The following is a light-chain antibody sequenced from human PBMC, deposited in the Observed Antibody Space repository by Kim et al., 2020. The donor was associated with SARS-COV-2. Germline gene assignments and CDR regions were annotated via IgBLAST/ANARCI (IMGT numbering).Light chain of an antibody. V-gene: IGLV1-44*01. J-gene: IGLJ3*02. CDR2: SNN. Sequence: QSVLTQPPSASGTPGQRVTISCSGSSSNIGSNTVNWYQHFPGTAPKLLIYSNNQRPSGVPDRFSGSKSGTSASLAISGLQSEDDSDYYCATWDDSLNGWVFGGGTQLTVL. CDR1: SSNIGSNT. CDR3: ATWDDSLNGWV.